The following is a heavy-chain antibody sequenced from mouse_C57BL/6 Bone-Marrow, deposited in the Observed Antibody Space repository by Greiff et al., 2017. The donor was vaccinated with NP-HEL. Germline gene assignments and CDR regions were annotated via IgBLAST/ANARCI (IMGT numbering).Heavy chain of an antibody. CDR2: IWSDGGT. CDR1: GFSLTSYG. D-gene: IGHD1-1*01. CDR3: ARHTRYYYCSFDV. Sequence: VKVVESGPGLVAPSQSLSITCTVSGFSLTSYGVHWVRQPPGKGLEWLVVIWSDGGTTYNSAPKSRLSFSTDNSTSQDFLKMISLQTDDPAMYYCARHTRYYYCSFDVRGTGTTVTVSS. V-gene: IGHV2-6-1*01. J-gene: IGHJ1*03.